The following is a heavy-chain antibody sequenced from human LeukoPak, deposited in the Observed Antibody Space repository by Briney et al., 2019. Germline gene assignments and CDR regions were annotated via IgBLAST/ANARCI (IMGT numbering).Heavy chain of an antibody. CDR1: GFTFSSCG. V-gene: IGHV3-30*02. Sequence: GGSLRLSCAASGFTFSSCGMHWVRQAPGKGLEWVAFIRYDGSNKYYADSVKGRFTISRDNSKNTLYLQMNSLRAEDTAVYYCAKAGGVVVPAAIMVYWGQGTLVTVSS. J-gene: IGHJ4*02. CDR2: IRYDGSNK. CDR3: AKAGGVVVPAAIMVY. D-gene: IGHD2-2*01.